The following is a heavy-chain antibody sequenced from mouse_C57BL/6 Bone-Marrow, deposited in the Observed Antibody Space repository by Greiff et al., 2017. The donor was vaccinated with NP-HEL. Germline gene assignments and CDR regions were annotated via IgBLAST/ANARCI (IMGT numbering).Heavy chain of an antibody. J-gene: IGHJ4*01. CDR2: IDPENGDT. Sequence: VQLQQSGAELVRPGASVKLSCTASGFNIKDDYMHWVKQRPEQGLEWIGWIDPENGDTEYASKFQGKATITADTSSNTAYLQLSSLTSEDTAVYYCTTSHYYGSSYLYYYAMDYWGQGTSVTVSS. CDR1: GFNIKDDY. D-gene: IGHD1-1*01. CDR3: TTSHYYGSSYLYYYAMDY. V-gene: IGHV14-4*01.